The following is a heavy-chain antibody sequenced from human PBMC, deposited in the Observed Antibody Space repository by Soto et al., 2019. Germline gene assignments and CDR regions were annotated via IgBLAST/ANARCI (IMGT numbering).Heavy chain of an antibody. J-gene: IGHJ4*02. V-gene: IGHV3-23*01. CDR1: GVTFSSYA. Sequence: EVQLLESGGGLVQPGGSLRLSCVASGVTFSSYAMSWVRQAPGEGLEWVSSISGSGGTTYYADSGKGRFTISRDDSKNTLYLQMNSLRAEDTAVYYCAKDRTLYCETTFDYWGQGTLVIVSS. CDR2: ISGSGGTT. D-gene: IGHD3-22*01. CDR3: AKDRTLYCETTFDY.